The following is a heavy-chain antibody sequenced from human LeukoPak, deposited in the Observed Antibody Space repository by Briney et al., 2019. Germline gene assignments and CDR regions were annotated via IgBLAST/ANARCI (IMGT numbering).Heavy chain of an antibody. CDR2: IYYRGNT. Sequence: PSEPLSLTCTVSGGSISHSASYWALIRQSPGKGLEWIATIYYRGNTYYNPSLKSRVTISVDTSKNQFSLKLSSVTAADTAVYYCARVVVAATPDLYYFDYWGQGTLVTVSS. CDR1: GGSISHSASY. V-gene: IGHV4-39*07. D-gene: IGHD2-15*01. CDR3: ARVVVAATPDLYYFDY. J-gene: IGHJ4*02.